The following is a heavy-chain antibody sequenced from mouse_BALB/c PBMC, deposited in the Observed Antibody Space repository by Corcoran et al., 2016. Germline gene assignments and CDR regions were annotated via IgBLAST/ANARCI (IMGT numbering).Heavy chain of an antibody. CDR3: ARGYGNYVFAY. CDR2: IYPGSGNT. D-gene: IGHD2-10*02. CDR1: GYTFTDYY. V-gene: IGHV1-84*02. J-gene: IGHJ3*01. Sequence: QIQLQQSGPEQVQPGASVKISCKDSGYTFTDYYINWVKQKPGQGLGWIGWIYPGSGNTKYNEKFKGKATLNVDTSSSTAYMQLSSLTSEDTAVYFCARGYGNYVFAYWGQGTLVTVSA.